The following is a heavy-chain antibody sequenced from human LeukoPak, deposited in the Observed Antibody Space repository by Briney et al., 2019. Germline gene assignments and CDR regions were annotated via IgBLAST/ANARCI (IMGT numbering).Heavy chain of an antibody. CDR3: ARGALGYCSSTSCYPHPFDY. Sequence: SEILSLTCTVSGGSISSYYWSWIRQPAGKGLEWIGRIYTSGSTNYNPSLKSRVTMSVDTSKNQFSLKLSSVTAADTAVYYCARGALGYCSSTSCYPHPFDYWGQGTLVTVSS. V-gene: IGHV4-4*07. J-gene: IGHJ4*02. CDR2: IYTSGST. CDR1: GGSISSYY. D-gene: IGHD2-2*01.